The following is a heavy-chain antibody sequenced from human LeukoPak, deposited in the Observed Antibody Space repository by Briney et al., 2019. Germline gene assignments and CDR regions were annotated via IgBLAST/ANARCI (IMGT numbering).Heavy chain of an antibody. CDR3: ARDRWYFDL. CDR1: GGSISSYY. V-gene: IGHV4-59*01. J-gene: IGHJ2*01. Sequence: SETLSLTCTVSGGSISSYYWSWIRQPPGKGLEWIGYIYYSGSTNYNPSLKSRVTISVDTSKNQFSLKLSSVTVADTAVYYCARDRWYFDLWGRGTLVTVSS. CDR2: IYYSGST.